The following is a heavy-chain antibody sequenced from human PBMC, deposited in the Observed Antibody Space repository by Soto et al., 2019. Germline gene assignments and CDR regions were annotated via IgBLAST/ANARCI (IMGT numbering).Heavy chain of an antibody. V-gene: IGHV1-24*01. CDR2: FDPEDGET. D-gene: IGHD1-26*01. Sequence: ASVKVSCKVSGYTLTELSMHWVRQAPGKGLEWMGGFDPEDGETIYAQKFQGRVTMTEDTSTDTAYMELSSLRSEDTAVYYCATELPEWELLRFLVYWGQGTLVIVSS. J-gene: IGHJ4*02. CDR3: ATELPEWELLRFLVY. CDR1: GYTLTELS.